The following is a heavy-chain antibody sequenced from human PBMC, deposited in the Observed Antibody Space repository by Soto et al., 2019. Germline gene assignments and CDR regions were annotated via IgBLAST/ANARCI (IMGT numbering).Heavy chain of an antibody. D-gene: IGHD1-1*01. V-gene: IGHV3-30*18. J-gene: IGHJ4*02. Sequence: QVQLVESGGGVVQPGRSLRLSCAASGFTFSSYGMHWVRQAPGKGLEWVTVISYDGNVAYYADSVKGRFTISRDNSKNTLDLQMTSLRTEDTAMYYCAKEGPITNWYFAYWGQGTLVTVSS. CDR1: GFTFSSYG. CDR3: AKEGPITNWYFAY. CDR2: ISYDGNVA.